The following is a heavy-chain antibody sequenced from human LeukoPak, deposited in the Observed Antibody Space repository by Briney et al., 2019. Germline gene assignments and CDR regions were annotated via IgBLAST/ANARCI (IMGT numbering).Heavy chain of an antibody. J-gene: IGHJ6*04. CDR3: ARGRAGDV. V-gene: IGHV4-34*01. CDR1: GGSFRGYY. Sequence: SETLSLTCAVYGGSFRGYYWSWIRQPPGKGLEWIGEINHSGSTNYNPSLKRPVTISVDTSKNQFSLKLSSVTAADTAVYYCARGRAGDVWGKGTTVTVSS. CDR2: INHSGST.